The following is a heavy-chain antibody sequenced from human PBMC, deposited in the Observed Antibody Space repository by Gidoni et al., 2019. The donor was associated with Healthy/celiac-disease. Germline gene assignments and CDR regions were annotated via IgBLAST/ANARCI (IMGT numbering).Heavy chain of an antibody. CDR3: ATALITTSYYYYYMDV. CDR1: GFPFSSYA. J-gene: IGHJ6*03. Sequence: EVQLVESGGGLVQPGGSLRLSCAASGFPFSSYAMHWVRQAPGKGLEYVSAISSNGGSTYYGNSVKGRFTISRDNSKNTLYLQMGSLRAEDMAVYYCATALITTSYYYYYMDVWGKGTTVTVSS. CDR2: ISSNGGST. V-gene: IGHV3-64*01. D-gene: IGHD3-22*01.